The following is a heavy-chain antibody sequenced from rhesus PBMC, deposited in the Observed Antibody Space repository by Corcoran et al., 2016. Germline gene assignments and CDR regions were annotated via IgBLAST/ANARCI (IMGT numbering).Heavy chain of an antibody. Sequence: QVQLQESGPGLVKPSETLSLTCAVSGYSISGYYWSWIRQAPGKGLEWIGYITYSGSTSYNPSLKSRVTISRDTYKTQFSLKLSSVTAADAAVYYCARDTGLQRVGAFDFWGQGLRVTVSS. CDR1: GYSISGYY. CDR3: ARDTGLQRVGAFDF. J-gene: IGHJ3*01. CDR2: ITYSGST. V-gene: IGHV4-122*02. D-gene: IGHD5-42*01.